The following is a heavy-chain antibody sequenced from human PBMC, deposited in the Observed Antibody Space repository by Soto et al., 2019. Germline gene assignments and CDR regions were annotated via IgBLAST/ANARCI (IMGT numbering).Heavy chain of an antibody. J-gene: IGHJ5*02. CDR1: GGSFSGYY. V-gene: IGHV4-34*01. CDR2: INHSGST. D-gene: IGHD3-3*01. Sequence: SETLSLTCAVYGGSFSGYYWSWIRQPPGKGLEWIGEINHSGSTNYNPSLKSRVTISVDTSKNQFSLKLSSVTAADTAVYYCARGRDDFWSGYYQWFDPWGQGTLVTVSS. CDR3: ARGRDDFWSGYYQWFDP.